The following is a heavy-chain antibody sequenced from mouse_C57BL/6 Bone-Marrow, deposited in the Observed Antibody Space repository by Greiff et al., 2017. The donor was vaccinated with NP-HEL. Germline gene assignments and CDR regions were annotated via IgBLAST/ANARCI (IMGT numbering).Heavy chain of an antibody. CDR1: GYSITSGYY. V-gene: IGHV3-6*01. CDR3: ARVGDYDYLDY. D-gene: IGHD2-4*01. CDR2: ISYDGSN. Sequence: VQLKESGPGLVKPSQSLSLTCSVTGYSITSGYYWNWIRQFPGNKLEWMGYISYDGSNNYNPSLKNRISITRDTSKNQFFLKLNSVTTEDTATYYCARVGDYDYLDYWGQGTTLTVSS. J-gene: IGHJ2*01.